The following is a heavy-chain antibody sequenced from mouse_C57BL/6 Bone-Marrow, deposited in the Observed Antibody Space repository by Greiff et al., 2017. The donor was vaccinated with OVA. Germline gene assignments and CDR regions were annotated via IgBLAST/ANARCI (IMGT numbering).Heavy chain of an antibody. CDR2: IYPGSGNT. V-gene: IGHV1-76*01. D-gene: IGHD2-5*01. Sequence: VQLQQSGAELVRPGASVKLSCKASGYTFTDYYINWVKQRPGQGLEWIARIYPGSGNTYYNEKFKGKATLTAEKSSSTAYMQLSSLTSEDSAVYFCARSSNCYYAMDYWGQGTSVTVSS. CDR3: ARSSNCYYAMDY. J-gene: IGHJ4*01. CDR1: GYTFTDYY.